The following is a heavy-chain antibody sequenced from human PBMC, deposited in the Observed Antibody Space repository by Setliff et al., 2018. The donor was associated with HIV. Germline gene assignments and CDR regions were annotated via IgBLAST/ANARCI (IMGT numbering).Heavy chain of an antibody. V-gene: IGHV3-11*01. J-gene: IGHJ4*02. CDR2: ISSSGSTI. CDR3: ARAKDTVTARYFDY. Sequence: SLRLSCAASGFTFSDDYMSWIRQAPGKGLEWVSYISSSGSTIYYADSVKGRFTISRDNAKNSLYLQMNSLRAEDTAVYYCARAKDTVTARYFDYWGQGTLVTVSS. D-gene: IGHD4-17*01. CDR1: GFTFSDDY.